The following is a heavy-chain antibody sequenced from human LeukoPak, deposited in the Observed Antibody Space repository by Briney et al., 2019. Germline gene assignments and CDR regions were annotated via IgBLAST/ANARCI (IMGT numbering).Heavy chain of an antibody. J-gene: IGHJ4*02. V-gene: IGHV3-74*01. D-gene: IGHD3-10*01. CDR3: TPG. CDR2: INGDGTVT. Sequence: SGWSLRLSCAVSGFTFSNYWMHWVRQAPGKGLVWVSRINGDGTVTFYADSVKGRFTISRDNAKNTLFLQMNSLRVEDTAVYYCTPGGGRGTLVTVSS. CDR1: GFTFSNYW.